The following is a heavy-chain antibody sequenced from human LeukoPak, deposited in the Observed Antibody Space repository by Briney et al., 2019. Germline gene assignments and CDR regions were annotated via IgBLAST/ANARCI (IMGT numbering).Heavy chain of an antibody. CDR2: ISAYNGNT. Sequence: ASVKVSCKASGYTFTSYGLSWVRQAPGQGLDWMGWISAYNGNTNYAQKLQGRVTMTTDPSTSTADMELRSLRSDDTAVYYCARLTYYYDSSGFNWFDLWGQGTLVTVSS. CDR3: ARLTYYYDSSGFNWFDL. J-gene: IGHJ5*02. V-gene: IGHV1-18*01. D-gene: IGHD3-22*01. CDR1: GYTFTSYG.